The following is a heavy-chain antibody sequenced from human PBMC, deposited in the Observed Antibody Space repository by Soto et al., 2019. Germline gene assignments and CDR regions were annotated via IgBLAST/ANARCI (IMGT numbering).Heavy chain of an antibody. Sequence: PSETLSLTCTVSGGSISSGGYYWIWIRQHPGKGLEWIGYIYYSGSTYYNPSLKSRVTISVDTSKNQFSLKLSSVTAADTAVYYCARAILTHRSCDPWGQGTLVTVSS. D-gene: IGHD3-9*01. CDR3: ARAILTHRSCDP. CDR1: GGSISSGGYY. J-gene: IGHJ5*02. CDR2: IYYSGST. V-gene: IGHV4-31*03.